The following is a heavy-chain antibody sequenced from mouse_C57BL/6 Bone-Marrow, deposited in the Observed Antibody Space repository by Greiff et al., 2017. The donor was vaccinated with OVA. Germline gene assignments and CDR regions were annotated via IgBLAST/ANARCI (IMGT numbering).Heavy chain of an antibody. CDR2: IYPGDGDT. Sequence: VQVVESGAELVKPGASVKISCKASGYAFSSYWMNWVKQRPGKGLEWIGQIYPGDGDTNYNGKFKGKATLTADKSSSTAYMQLSSLTSEDSAVYFCARGDWAYYFDYWGQGTTLTVSS. CDR1: GYAFSSYW. V-gene: IGHV1-80*01. J-gene: IGHJ2*01. CDR3: ARGDWAYYFDY. D-gene: IGHD3-1*01.